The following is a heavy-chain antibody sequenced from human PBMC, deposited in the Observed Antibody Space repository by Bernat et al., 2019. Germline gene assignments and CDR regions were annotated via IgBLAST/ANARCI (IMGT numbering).Heavy chain of an antibody. J-gene: IGHJ4*02. V-gene: IGHV4-34*01. D-gene: IGHD3-10*01. CDR3: ARGGFFDY. CDR2: INHSGST. Sequence: QVQLQQWGAGLLKPSETPSLTCAVYGGSFSGYYWSWIRQPPGKGLEWIGEINHSGSTNYNPSLKSRVTISVDTSKNQFSLKLSSVTAADTAVYYCARGGFFDYWGQGTLVTVSS. CDR1: GGSFSGYY.